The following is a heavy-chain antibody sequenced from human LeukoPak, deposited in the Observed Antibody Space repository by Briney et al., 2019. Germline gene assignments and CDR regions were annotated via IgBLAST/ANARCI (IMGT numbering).Heavy chain of an antibody. Sequence: GGSLRLSCAASGYAFSDNYMSWIRQAPGKGLEWVSYISNSGSTIYYTDSVKGRFTVSRDNAQNSLYLQMNSLRVEDTAVYYCARGQFANSWGQGTLVIVSS. V-gene: IGHV3-11*01. CDR2: ISNSGSTI. J-gene: IGHJ4*02. CDR3: ARGQFANS. CDR1: GYAFSDNY. D-gene: IGHD3-10*01.